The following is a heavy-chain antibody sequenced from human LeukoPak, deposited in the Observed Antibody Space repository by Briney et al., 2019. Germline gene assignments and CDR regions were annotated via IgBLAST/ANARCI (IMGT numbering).Heavy chain of an antibody. V-gene: IGHV4-38-2*02. CDR2: IYHSGST. CDR1: GYSINSGYY. J-gene: IGHJ5*02. Sequence: SETLSLTCTVSGYSINSGYYWGWIRQPPGKGLEWIGSIYHSGSTYYNPSLKSRVTISVDTSKNQFSLKLISATAADTAVYYCARSGGPLNWFDPWGQGTLVTVSS. CDR3: ARSGGPLNWFDP.